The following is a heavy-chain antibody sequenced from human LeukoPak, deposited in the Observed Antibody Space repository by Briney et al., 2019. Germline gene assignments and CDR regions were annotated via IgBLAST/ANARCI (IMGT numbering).Heavy chain of an antibody. CDR1: GFTFSSYA. Sequence: GGSLRLSCAASGFTFSSYAMSWVRQAPGRGLEWVSAISGSGGSTYYADSVKGRFTISRDNSKNTLYLQMNSLRAEDTAVYYCAKGVVVVPAAPFGNWFDPWSQGTLVTVSS. CDR2: ISGSGGST. J-gene: IGHJ5*02. D-gene: IGHD2-2*01. CDR3: AKGVVVVPAAPFGNWFDP. V-gene: IGHV3-23*01.